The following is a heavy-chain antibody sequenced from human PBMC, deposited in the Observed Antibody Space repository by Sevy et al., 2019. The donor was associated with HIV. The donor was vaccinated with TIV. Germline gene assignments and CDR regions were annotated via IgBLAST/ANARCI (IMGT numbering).Heavy chain of an antibody. V-gene: IGHV1-24*01. CDR1: GYTLTDFS. J-gene: IGHJ4*02. CDR2: FDPEDGRT. Sequence: ASVKVSCKLSGYTLTDFSMHWVRQAPGKGLEWVATFDPEDGRTIYAQKFQGRVTMTEDTSTDTAYMKLNSLRSDETAVYYCATTKDYYDSSGYPFDYWGQGTQVTVSS. D-gene: IGHD3-22*01. CDR3: ATTKDYYDSSGYPFDY.